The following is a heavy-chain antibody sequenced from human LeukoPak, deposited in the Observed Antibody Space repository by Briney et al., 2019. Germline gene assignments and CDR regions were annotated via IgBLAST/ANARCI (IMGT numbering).Heavy chain of an antibody. V-gene: IGHV4-39*07. Sequence: SETLSLTCTVSNGSISISSYYWGWIRQPPGKGLEWIGSIYYSASTYYNPSLKSRVTISVDRSKNQFSLKLSSVTAADTAVYYCARDGVVPAAVDYWGQGTLVTVSS. CDR2: IYYSAST. CDR1: NGSISISSYY. CDR3: ARDGVVPAAVDY. J-gene: IGHJ4*02. D-gene: IGHD2-2*01.